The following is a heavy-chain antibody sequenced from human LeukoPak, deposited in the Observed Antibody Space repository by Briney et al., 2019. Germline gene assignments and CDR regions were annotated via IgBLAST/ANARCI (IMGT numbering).Heavy chain of an antibody. J-gene: IGHJ4*02. CDR2: IYHSGST. CDR1: GYSISSGYY. CDR3: ATVGGYGSGSGFDF. Sequence: SETLSLICTVSGYSISSGYYWGWIRQPPGKGLEWIGNIYHSGSTYYNPSLKSQVTISVDTSKNQFSLKLSSVTAADTAVYYCATVGGYGSGSGFDFWGQGTLVTVSS. V-gene: IGHV4-38-2*02. D-gene: IGHD3-10*01.